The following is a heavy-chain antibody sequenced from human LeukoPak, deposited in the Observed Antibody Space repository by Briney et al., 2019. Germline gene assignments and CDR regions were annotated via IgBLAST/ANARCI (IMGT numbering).Heavy chain of an antibody. CDR2: ISGSGGST. D-gene: IGHD3-22*01. CDR3: AKDTGSQYYYDSSGYYSPSYYFDY. V-gene: IGHV3-23*01. J-gene: IGHJ4*02. CDR1: GFTFSSYA. Sequence: PGGSLRLSCAASGFTFSSYAMSWVRQAPGKGLEWVSAISGSGGSTYYADSVKGRFTISRDNSKNTLYLQMKSLRAEDTAVYYCAKDTGSQYYYDSSGYYSPSYYFDYWGQGTLVTVSS.